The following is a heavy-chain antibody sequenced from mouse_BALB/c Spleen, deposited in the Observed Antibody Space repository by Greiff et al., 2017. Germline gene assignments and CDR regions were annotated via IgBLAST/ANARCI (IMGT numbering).Heavy chain of an antibody. V-gene: IGHV1-82*01. D-gene: IGHD1-1*01. Sequence: QVQLKESGPELVKPGASVKISCKAYGYAFSSSWMNWVKQRPGQGLEWIGRIYPGDGDTNYNGKFKGKATLTADKSSSTAYMQLSSLTSVDSAVYFCASSSPYYYAMDYWGQGTSVTVSS. CDR3: ASSSPYYYAMDY. J-gene: IGHJ4*01. CDR2: IYPGDGDT. CDR1: GYAFSSSW.